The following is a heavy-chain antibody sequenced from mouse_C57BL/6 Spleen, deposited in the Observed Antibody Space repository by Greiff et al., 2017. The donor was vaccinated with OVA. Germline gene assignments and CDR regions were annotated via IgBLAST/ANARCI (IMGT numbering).Heavy chain of an antibody. CDR1: GYTFTSYW. V-gene: IGHV1-69*01. CDR2: IDPSDSYT. D-gene: IGHD4-1*01. Sequence: QVQLQQPGAELVMPGASVKLSCKASGYTFTSYWMHWVKQRPGQGLEWIGEIDPSDSYTNYNQKFKVQSTLTVDKSSSTAYMQLSSRTSEDSAVYYCARWGWDGAWFAYWGQGTLVTVSA. J-gene: IGHJ3*01. CDR3: ARWGWDGAWFAY.